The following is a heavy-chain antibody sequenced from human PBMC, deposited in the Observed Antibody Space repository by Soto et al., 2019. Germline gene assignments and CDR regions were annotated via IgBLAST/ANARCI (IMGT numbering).Heavy chain of an antibody. D-gene: IGHD3-10*01. CDR2: IYYSGTT. V-gene: IGHV4-59*01. CDR1: GGSITNYL. Sequence: SETLSLTCTVSGGSITNYLRSWIRQSPGKGLEWIGYIYYSGTTNYNPSLMSRVTISVDTSKNHFSLKLTSVTAADTAVYYCARVYGSGSLTNWFDPWGRGTLVTVSS. J-gene: IGHJ5*02. CDR3: ARVYGSGSLTNWFDP.